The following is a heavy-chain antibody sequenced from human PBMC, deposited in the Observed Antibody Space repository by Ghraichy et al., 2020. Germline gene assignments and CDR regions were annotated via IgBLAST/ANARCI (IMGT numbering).Heavy chain of an antibody. CDR2: IYWDGDK. CDR3: VHVRWLQSYYYFDY. Sequence: SGPTLVKPTQTLTLTCTFSGFSLSTTGVGVGWIRLPPGKALEWLALIYWDGDKRYSPSLKSRVTITKDTSKSQVVLTMTNMDPVDTATYFCVHVRWLQSYYYFDYWGQGTLVTVSS. V-gene: IGHV2-5*02. J-gene: IGHJ4*02. CDR1: GFSLSTTGVG. D-gene: IGHD5-24*01.